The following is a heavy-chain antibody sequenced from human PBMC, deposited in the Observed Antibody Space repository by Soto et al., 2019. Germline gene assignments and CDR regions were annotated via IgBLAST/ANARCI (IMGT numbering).Heavy chain of an antibody. CDR3: ARDSTRGYSSGWYVGGRYYYYGMDV. D-gene: IGHD6-19*01. CDR1: GDSVSSNSAA. J-gene: IGHJ6*02. Sequence: SQTLSLTCAISGDSVSSNSAAWTWIRQSPSRGLEWLGRTYYRSKWYNDYAVSVKSRITINPDTSKNQFSLQLNSVTPEDTAVYYCARDSTRGYSSGWYVGGRYYYYGMDVWGQGTTVTVSS. V-gene: IGHV6-1*01. CDR2: TYYRSKWYN.